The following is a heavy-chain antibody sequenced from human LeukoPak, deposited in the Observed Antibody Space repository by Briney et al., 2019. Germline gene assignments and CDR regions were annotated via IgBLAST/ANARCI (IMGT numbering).Heavy chain of an antibody. CDR3: ARGGGYCSGGSCYRFASFDY. CDR1: VGSFSGYY. CDR2: INNGGST. Sequence: SEPLSLTCAVYVGSFSGYYWSWIRQPPGRGLEGIGVINNGGSTNYNPSLKSRVTISVDTSKNQFSLKLSSVTAADTAVYYCARGGGYCSGGSCYRFASFDYWGQGTLVTVSS. D-gene: IGHD2-15*01. V-gene: IGHV4-34*01. J-gene: IGHJ4*02.